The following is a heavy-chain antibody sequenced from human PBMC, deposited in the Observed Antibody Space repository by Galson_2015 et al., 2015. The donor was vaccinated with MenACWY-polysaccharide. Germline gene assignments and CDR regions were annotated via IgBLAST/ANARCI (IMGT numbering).Heavy chain of an antibody. CDR2: IRSKANSYAT. D-gene: IGHD6-13*01. Sequence: SLRLSCAASGFTFSSYAMHWVRQASGKGLEWVGRIRSKANSYATAYAASVKGRFTISRDDSKNTAYLQMNSLKTEDTAVYYCTSLAAAGGYYWGQGTLVTVSS. CDR3: TSLAAAGGYY. J-gene: IGHJ4*02. CDR1: GFTFSSYA. V-gene: IGHV3-73*01.